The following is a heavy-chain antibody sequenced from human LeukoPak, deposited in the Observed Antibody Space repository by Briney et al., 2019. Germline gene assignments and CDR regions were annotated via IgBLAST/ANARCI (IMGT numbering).Heavy chain of an antibody. Sequence: XXXCKXXAYSXTTXWIGWGXXMPXXGLXXXGIIYPGDSDTRYSPSFQGQVTISADKSISTAYLQWSSLKASDTAVCYCARDGSGGSHLFDYWGQGTLVTVSS. CDR2: IYPGDSDT. V-gene: IGHV5-51*01. CDR1: AYSXTTXW. D-gene: IGHD2-15*01. CDR3: ARDGSGGSHLFDY. J-gene: IGHJ4*02.